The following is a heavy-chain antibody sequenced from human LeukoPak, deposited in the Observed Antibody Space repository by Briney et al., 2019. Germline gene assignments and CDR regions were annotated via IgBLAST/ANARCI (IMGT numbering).Heavy chain of an antibody. CDR2: ISSNSGGI. D-gene: IGHD3-10*01. V-gene: IGHV3-9*01. CDR3: AKGSGWFGESFIDH. CDR1: GFIFDDYA. Sequence: GGSLRLSCVTSGFIFDDYAMHWVRQGPGKGLEWVSGISSNSGGIAYADSVKGRFTISRDNAKNSLYLQMNSLRPEDTALYYCAKGSGWFGESFIDHWGQGTLVTVS. J-gene: IGHJ4*02.